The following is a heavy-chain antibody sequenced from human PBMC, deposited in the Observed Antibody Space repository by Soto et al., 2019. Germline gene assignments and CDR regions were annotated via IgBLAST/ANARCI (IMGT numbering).Heavy chain of an antibody. CDR1: GGSFSGYY. J-gene: IGHJ4*02. CDR3: ARARVMGRVDY. CDR2: INHSGST. V-gene: IGHV4-34*01. Sequence: PSETLSLTCAVYGGSFSGYYWSWIRQPPGKGLEWIGEINHSGSTNYNPSLKSRVTISVDTSKNQFSLKLSSVTAADTAVYYCARARVMGRVDYWGQGTLVTVSS. D-gene: IGHD2-8*01.